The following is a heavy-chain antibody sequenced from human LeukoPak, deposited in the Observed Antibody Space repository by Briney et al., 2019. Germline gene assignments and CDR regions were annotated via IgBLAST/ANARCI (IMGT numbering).Heavy chain of an antibody. V-gene: IGHV3-11*01. CDR2: ISSSGSTI. Sequence: GGSLRLSCAASGFTFSDYYMSWIRQAPGKGLEWVSYISSSGSTIYYADSVKGRFTVSRDNAKTSLYLQMNSLRPEDTAVYYCARLQGIAARLYYYYMDVWGKGTTVTVSS. CDR1: GFTFSDYY. D-gene: IGHD6-6*01. J-gene: IGHJ6*03. CDR3: ARLQGIAARLYYYYMDV.